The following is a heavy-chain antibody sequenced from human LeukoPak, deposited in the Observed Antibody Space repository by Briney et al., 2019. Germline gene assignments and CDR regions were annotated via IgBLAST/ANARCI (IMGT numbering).Heavy chain of an antibody. Sequence: SETLSLTCTVSGGSISSYYWSWIRQPAGKGLEWIGRIYTSGSTNYNPSLKSRVTMSVDTSKNQFSLKLSSVTAADTGVYYCAKLAVAKGMDVWGQGTTVTVSS. J-gene: IGHJ6*02. V-gene: IGHV4-4*07. CDR1: GGSISSYY. D-gene: IGHD6-19*01. CDR3: AKLAVAKGMDV. CDR2: IYTSGST.